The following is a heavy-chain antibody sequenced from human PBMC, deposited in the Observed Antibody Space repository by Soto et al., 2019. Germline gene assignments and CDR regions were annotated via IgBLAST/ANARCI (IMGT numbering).Heavy chain of an antibody. V-gene: IGHV3-33*01. CDR2: IWYDGSNK. J-gene: IGHJ4*02. Sequence: QVQRVESGGGVVQPGRSLRLSCAASGFTFSSYGMHWVRQAPGKGLEWVAVIWYDGSNKYYADSVKGRFTISRDNSKNTLYLQMNSLRAEDTAVYYCARYELDYGDLGYYFDYWGQGTLVTVSS. CDR3: ARYELDYGDLGYYFDY. CDR1: GFTFSSYG. D-gene: IGHD4-17*01.